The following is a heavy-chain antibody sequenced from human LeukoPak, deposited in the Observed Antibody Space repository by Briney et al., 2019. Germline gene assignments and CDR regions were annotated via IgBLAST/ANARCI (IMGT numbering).Heavy chain of an antibody. Sequence: GASVKVSCKASGYTFTSYAMHWVRQAPGQRLEWMGWINAGNGNTKYSQKFQGRVTITRDTSASTAYMELSSLRSEDTAVYYCARDDCSSTSCSPNWFDPWGQGTLVTVSS. D-gene: IGHD2-2*01. V-gene: IGHV1-3*01. CDR3: ARDDCSSTSCSPNWFDP. J-gene: IGHJ5*02. CDR2: INAGNGNT. CDR1: GYTFTSYA.